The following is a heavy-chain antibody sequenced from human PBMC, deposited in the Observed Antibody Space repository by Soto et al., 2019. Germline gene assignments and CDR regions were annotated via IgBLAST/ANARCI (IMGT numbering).Heavy chain of an antibody. CDR2: IYYSGST. V-gene: IGHV4-59*12. CDR3: ARRECSSASCYQSNWFDP. Sequence: SETLSLTCTVSGGSITTYYWTWILQPPGKGLEWIGYIYYSGSTYYNPSLKSRVTISIDTSKNQLSLRLTSVTAADTAVYYCARRECSSASCYQSNWFDPWGQGTLVTVS. CDR1: GGSITTYY. D-gene: IGHD2-2*01. J-gene: IGHJ5*02.